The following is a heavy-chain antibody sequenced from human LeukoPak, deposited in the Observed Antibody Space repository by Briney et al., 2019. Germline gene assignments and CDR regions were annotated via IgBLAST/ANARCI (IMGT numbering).Heavy chain of an antibody. J-gene: IGHJ5*02. D-gene: IGHD5-12*01. V-gene: IGHV4-4*07. CDR3: ARLRYSGYDRWDIWFDP. CDR1: GGSISSYY. Sequence: PSETLSLTCTVSGGSISSYYWSWIRQPAGKGLEWIGRTYTSGSTNYNPSLKSRVTMSVDTSKNQFSLKLSSVTAADTAVYYCARLRYSGYDRWDIWFDPWGQGTLVTVSS. CDR2: TYTSGST.